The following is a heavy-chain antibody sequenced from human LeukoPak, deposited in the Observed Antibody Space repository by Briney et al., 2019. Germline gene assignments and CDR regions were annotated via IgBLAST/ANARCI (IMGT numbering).Heavy chain of an antibody. J-gene: IGHJ4*02. D-gene: IGHD2/OR15-2a*01. CDR1: GFTFSSYA. CDR3: VRGAYYAAY. V-gene: IGHV3-30-3*01. CDR2: ISYDGSNK. Sequence: PGRSLRLSCAASGFTFSSYAMHWVRQAPGKGLEWVAVISYDGSNKYYADSVKGRFTISRDNVKNALYLQMNSLRVEDTGVYYCVRGAYYAAYWGQGTLVTVSS.